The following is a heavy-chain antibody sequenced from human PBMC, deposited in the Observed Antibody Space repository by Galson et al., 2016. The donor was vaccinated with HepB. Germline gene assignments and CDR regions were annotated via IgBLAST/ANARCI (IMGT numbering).Heavy chain of an antibody. CDR3: ATWDGCGDN. J-gene: IGHJ4*02. CDR2: ISGSGPTT. V-gene: IGHV3-23*01. Sequence: SLRLSCAASGLTLSNSGMAWVRQAPGKGPEWVAGISGSGPTTYYVDSVKGRFTVSRDNSRNTLYLQMHTLRPEDTAIYYCATWDGCGDNWGQGTLVTVSS. D-gene: IGHD1-26*01. CDR1: GLTLSNSG.